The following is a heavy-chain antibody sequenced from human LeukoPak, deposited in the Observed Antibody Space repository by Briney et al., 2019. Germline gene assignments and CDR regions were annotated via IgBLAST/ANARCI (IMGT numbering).Heavy chain of an antibody. Sequence: PGGSLRLSCAASGFTFSTYAMNWVRHAPGKGPEWVSGIGDSGVSTFYADSVKGRFAISRDNSKNTLCLRMNSLRVEDTAVYYCAKDVQWLANAFDIWGPGTMVTVSS. V-gene: IGHV3-23*01. D-gene: IGHD6-19*01. J-gene: IGHJ3*02. CDR2: IGDSGVST. CDR3: AKDVQWLANAFDI. CDR1: GFTFSTYA.